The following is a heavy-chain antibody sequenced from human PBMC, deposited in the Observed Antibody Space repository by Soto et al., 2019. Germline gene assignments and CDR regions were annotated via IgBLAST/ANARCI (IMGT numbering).Heavy chain of an antibody. D-gene: IGHD1-26*01. Sequence: ASVKVSCKASGGTFSSYAISWVRQAPGQGLEWMGGIIPIFGTANYAQKFQGRVTITADESTSTAYMELSSLRSEDTAVYYCARGKIVGATTFGWFDPWGQGTLVTVSS. CDR3: ARGKIVGATTFGWFDP. V-gene: IGHV1-69*13. CDR1: GGTFSSYA. CDR2: IIPIFGTA. J-gene: IGHJ5*02.